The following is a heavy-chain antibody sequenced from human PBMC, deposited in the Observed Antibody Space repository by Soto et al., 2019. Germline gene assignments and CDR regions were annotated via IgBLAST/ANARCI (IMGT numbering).Heavy chain of an antibody. V-gene: IGHV3-23*01. CDR1: GFTFSSYA. D-gene: IGHD3-22*01. CDR3: AKVGAYYDSSGYYYYYGMDV. CDR2: ISGSGGST. J-gene: IGHJ6*02. Sequence: EVQLLESGGGLVQPGGSLRLSCAASGFTFSSYAISWVRQAPGKGLEWVSAISGSGGSTYYADSVKGRFTISRDNSKNTLYLQMNSLRAEDTAVYYCAKVGAYYDSSGYYYYYGMDVWGQGTTVTVSS.